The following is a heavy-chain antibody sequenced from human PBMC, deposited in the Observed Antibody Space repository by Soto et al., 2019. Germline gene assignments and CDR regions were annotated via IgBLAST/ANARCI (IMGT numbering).Heavy chain of an antibody. Sequence: QLQLQESGSGLVKPSQTLSLTCAVSGGSISSGGYSWSWIRQPPGKGLEWIGYIYHSGSTYYNPSRKSRVTISVDRSKNQFSLKLSSVTAADTAVYYCARGAASIAAPYYFDYWGQGTLVTVSS. CDR1: GGSISSGGYS. J-gene: IGHJ4*02. V-gene: IGHV4-30-2*01. CDR2: IYHSGST. CDR3: ARGAASIAAPYYFDY. D-gene: IGHD6-6*01.